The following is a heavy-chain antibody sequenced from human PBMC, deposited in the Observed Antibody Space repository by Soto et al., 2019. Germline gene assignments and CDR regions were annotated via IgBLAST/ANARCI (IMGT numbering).Heavy chain of an antibody. CDR1: GFTVSSNY. D-gene: IGHD5-18*01. V-gene: IGHV3-53*01. J-gene: IGHJ4*02. CDR3: ARDMYSYGPYFDY. CDR2: IYSGGST. Sequence: GGSLRLSCTASGFTVSSNYLSWVRQATGKGPEWVSVIYSGGSTYYADSVNRRFAISRDNSKKTLYLQMNSLRAEDTAVYYCARDMYSYGPYFDYWCPGTRVTAPQ.